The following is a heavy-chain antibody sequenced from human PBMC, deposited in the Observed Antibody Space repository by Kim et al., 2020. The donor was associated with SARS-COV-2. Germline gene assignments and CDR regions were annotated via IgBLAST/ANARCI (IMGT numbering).Heavy chain of an antibody. D-gene: IGHD6-13*01. CDR2: ISSSSSYI. Sequence: GGSLRLSCAASGFTFSSYSMNWVRQAPGKGLEWVSSISSSSSYIYYADSVKGRFTISRDNAKNSLYLQMNSLRAEGTAVYYCARSIGPRRYSSSWFRGVDYWGQGALVTVSS. V-gene: IGHV3-21*01. CDR1: GFTFSSYS. CDR3: ARSIGPRRYSSSWFRGVDY. J-gene: IGHJ4*02.